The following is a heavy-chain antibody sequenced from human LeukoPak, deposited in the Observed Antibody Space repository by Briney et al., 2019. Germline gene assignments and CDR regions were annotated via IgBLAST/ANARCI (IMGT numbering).Heavy chain of an antibody. CDR2: IYYSGSP. D-gene: IGHD3-22*01. CDR3: ARNLRKYYYDSSGYYSGAFDI. Sequence: NPSETLSLTCTVSGGSISSYYWSWIRQPPGKGLEWIGYIYYSGSPNYNPSLKSRVTISVDTSKNQFSLKLSSVTAADTAVYYCARNLRKYYYDSSGYYSGAFDIWGQGTMVTVSS. CDR1: GGSISSYY. V-gene: IGHV4-59*01. J-gene: IGHJ3*02.